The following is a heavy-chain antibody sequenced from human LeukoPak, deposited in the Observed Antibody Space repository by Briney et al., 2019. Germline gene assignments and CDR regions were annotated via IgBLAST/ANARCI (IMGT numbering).Heavy chain of an antibody. J-gene: IGHJ6*02. D-gene: IGHD1-1*01. CDR3: ARGKRPSGMWIVDNSWYYYGMDV. CDR2: IIPIFGTA. Sequence: ASVKVSCKASGYTFTSYAISWVRQAPGQGLEWMGGIIPIFGTANYAQKFQGRVTITADESTSTAYMELSSLRSEDTAVYYCARGKRPSGMWIVDNSWYYYGMDVWGQGTTVTVSS. CDR1: GYTFTSYA. V-gene: IGHV1-69*13.